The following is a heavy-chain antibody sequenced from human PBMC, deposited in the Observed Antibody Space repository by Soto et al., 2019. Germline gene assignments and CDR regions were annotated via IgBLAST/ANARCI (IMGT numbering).Heavy chain of an antibody. D-gene: IGHD6-6*01. CDR1: GGTFSSYA. CDR2: IIPIFGTA. Sequence: SVKVSCKASGGTFSSYAISWLRQAPGQGLEWMGGIIPIFGTANYAQKFQGRVTITADKSTSTAYMELSSLRSEDTAVYYCAREGAARSYFDYWGQGTLVTVSS. CDR3: AREGAARSYFDY. J-gene: IGHJ4*02. V-gene: IGHV1-69*06.